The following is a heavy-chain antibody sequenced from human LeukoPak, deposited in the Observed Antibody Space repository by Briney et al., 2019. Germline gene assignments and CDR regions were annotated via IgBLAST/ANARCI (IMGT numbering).Heavy chain of an antibody. CDR3: AKDIPAAYFDY. Sequence: GGSLRLSCAASGFTFSNYGMHWVRQAPGKGLEWVAFVRYDESTKFYADSVKGRFTISRDNSKTTLYLQMNSLRAEDTAVYYCAKDIPAAYFDYWGQGTLVTVSS. J-gene: IGHJ4*02. CDR2: VRYDESTK. D-gene: IGHD2-2*01. V-gene: IGHV3-30*02. CDR1: GFTFSNYG.